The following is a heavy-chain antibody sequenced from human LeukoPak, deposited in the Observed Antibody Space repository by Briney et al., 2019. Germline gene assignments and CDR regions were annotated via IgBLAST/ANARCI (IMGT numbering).Heavy chain of an antibody. J-gene: IGHJ6*02. D-gene: IGHD2-2*01. Sequence: GGSLRLSCAASGFTFSSYSMNWVRQAPGKGLEWVSSISSSSSYIYYADSVKGRFTISRDNAKNSLYLQMNSLRAEDTAVYYCASQPQYQVLPYYYYGMDVWGQGTTVTVSS. CDR2: ISSSSSYI. V-gene: IGHV3-21*01. CDR3: ASQPQYQVLPYYYYGMDV. CDR1: GFTFSSYS.